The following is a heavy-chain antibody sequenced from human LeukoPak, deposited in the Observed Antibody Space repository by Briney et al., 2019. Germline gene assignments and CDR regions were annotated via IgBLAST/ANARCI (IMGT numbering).Heavy chain of an antibody. CDR2: IKQDGSEK. CDR3: TPYSSSSGSFQH. Sequence: GGSLRLSCAASRFTFSSSWMSWVRQAPGKGLECVANIKQDGSEKNYVDSVKGRFTISRDNAKNSLYLQMNSLRAEDTAVYYCTPYSSSSGSFQHRGQGTLVTVSS. CDR1: RFTFSSSW. D-gene: IGHD6-6*01. V-gene: IGHV3-7*01. J-gene: IGHJ1*01.